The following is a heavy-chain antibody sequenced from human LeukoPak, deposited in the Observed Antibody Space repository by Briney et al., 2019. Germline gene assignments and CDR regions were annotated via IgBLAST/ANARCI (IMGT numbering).Heavy chain of an antibody. Sequence: PSETLSLTCTVSGGSISSYYWSCVWQRPGKGLEWIGYISYSGSTNYNPSLKSRGTKSVDTSKNQYSLKLSSVTAADTAVYYCARVRSGSYSIDYWGQGTLVTVSS. D-gene: IGHD1-26*01. CDR2: ISYSGST. J-gene: IGHJ4*02. CDR1: GGSISSYY. CDR3: ARVRSGSYSIDY. V-gene: IGHV4-59*01.